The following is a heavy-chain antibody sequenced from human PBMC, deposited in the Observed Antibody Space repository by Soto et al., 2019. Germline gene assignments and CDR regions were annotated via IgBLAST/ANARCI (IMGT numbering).Heavy chain of an antibody. V-gene: IGHV4-31*03. J-gene: IGHJ6*02. CDR2: IYYSGTT. CDR1: GASISSGGYY. Sequence: SETLSLTCTVSGASISSGGYYSWIRQHPGKDLEWIGYIYYSGTTYYNPSLKSRVSISIDTSNNQFSLKLSSVTAADTAVYYCARDWRHNWDAGGYYYYAMDVWGQGTTVTVSS. D-gene: IGHD1-1*01. CDR3: ARDWRHNWDAGGYYYYAMDV.